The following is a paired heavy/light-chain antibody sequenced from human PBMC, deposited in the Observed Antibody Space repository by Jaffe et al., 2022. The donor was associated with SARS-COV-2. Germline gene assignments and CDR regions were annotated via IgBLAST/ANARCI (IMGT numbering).Light chain of an antibody. CDR3: QQYDTYPYT. CDR2: QAS. Sequence: DIQMTQSPSTLSASVGDRVTLTCRASQSISSWLAWYQQKPGKAPKILIYQASSLESGVPSRLSGSGSGTEFTLTINSLQPDDFATYYCQQYDTYPYTFGQGTRLEI. V-gene: IGKV1-5*03. J-gene: IGKJ2*01. CDR1: QSISSW.
Heavy chain of an antibody. CDR2: LGGSGHST. D-gene: IGHD3-22*01. CDR3: AKHAGYDIWGQFDP. Sequence: EVQLLESGGGLVQPGGSLRLSCAASGFTFSTYAMSWVRQTPGKGLEWVSALGGSGHSTFYADSVRGRFTISRDNSKNTLYLQMNSLRAEDTAIYYCAKHAGYDIWGQFDPWGQGTLVTVSS. V-gene: IGHV3-23*01. CDR1: GFTFSTYA. J-gene: IGHJ5*02.